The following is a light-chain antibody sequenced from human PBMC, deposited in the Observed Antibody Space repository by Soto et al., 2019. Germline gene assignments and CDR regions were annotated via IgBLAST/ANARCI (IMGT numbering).Light chain of an antibody. CDR2: HTS. Sequence: IVLTQSPGTLSLSPGERATLSCRASQSVSSRLARYRHLPGQAPRLLIYHTSNRATGIPARFSGSGSGTDFTLTISSLEPEDFAVYYCHQRQSWPRTFGQGTKVDIK. CDR3: HQRQSWPRT. CDR1: QSVSSR. V-gene: IGKV3-11*01. J-gene: IGKJ1*01.